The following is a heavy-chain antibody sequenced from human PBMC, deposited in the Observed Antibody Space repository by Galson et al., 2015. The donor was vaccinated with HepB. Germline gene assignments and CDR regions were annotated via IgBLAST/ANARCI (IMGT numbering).Heavy chain of an antibody. CDR1: GDSVSSNSAT. CDR3: ALDYDYVWGSSRSAPYFDY. V-gene: IGHV6-1*01. CDR2: TYYRSKWYS. J-gene: IGHJ4*02. D-gene: IGHD3-16*02. Sequence: CAISGDSVSSNSATWNWIRLSPSRGLEWLGRTYYRSKWYSDYAVSVKSRITINPGTSKNQFSLQLNSVTPEDTAVYYCALDYDYVWGSSRSAPYFDYWGQGTLVTVSS.